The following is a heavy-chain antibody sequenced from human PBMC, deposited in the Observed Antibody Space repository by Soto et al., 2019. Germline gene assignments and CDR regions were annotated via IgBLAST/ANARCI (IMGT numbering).Heavy chain of an antibody. CDR1: GYTFTSYY. D-gene: IGHD6-19*01. CDR2: INPSGGST. J-gene: IGHJ4*02. V-gene: IGHV1-46*01. CDR3: ARPYGGWYSY. Sequence: ASVKVSCNASGYTFTSYYTHWVRQAPGQGLEWMGIINPSGGSTSYAQKFQGRVTMTRDTSTSTVYMELSSLRSEDTAVYYCARPYGGWYSYWGQGTLVTVSS.